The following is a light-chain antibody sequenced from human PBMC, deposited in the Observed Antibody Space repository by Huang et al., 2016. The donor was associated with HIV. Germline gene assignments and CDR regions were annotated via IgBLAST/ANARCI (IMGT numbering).Light chain of an antibody. CDR2: AS. CDR3: QQRYISPWT. Sequence: DIQMTQSPSSLSASVGDRVTITCRTSQSVGNSLNWYQQKPGKAPELLIYASSLQAWVSSRFSGSGSGTDFTLIISSLQPEDFATYYCQQRYISPWTFGQGTKVDLK. V-gene: IGKV1-39*01. J-gene: IGKJ1*01. CDR1: QSVGNS.